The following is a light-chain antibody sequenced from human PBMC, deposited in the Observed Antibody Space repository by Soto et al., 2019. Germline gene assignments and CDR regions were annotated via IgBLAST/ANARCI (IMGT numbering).Light chain of an antibody. CDR1: QSLLHSNGYNY. CDR3: MQALQYPRA. CDR2: LGS. V-gene: IGKV2-28*01. Sequence: DIVMTQSPLSLPVTPGEPASISCRSSQSLLHSNGYNYLDWYLQKPGQSPQLLIYLGSNRAYGDPDRFSGSGTDTAVTQKNSNVEAEDVGVYYCMQALQYPRAFGQGTRLEMK. J-gene: IGKJ5*01.